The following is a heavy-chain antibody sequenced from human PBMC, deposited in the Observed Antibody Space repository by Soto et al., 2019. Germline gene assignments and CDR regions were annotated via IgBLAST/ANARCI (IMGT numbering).Heavy chain of an antibody. V-gene: IGHV1-69*01. CDR3: ARSLSYYDFWSGYYPNGMDL. CDR2: IVPTFASA. J-gene: IGHJ6*02. Sequence: QVPLEQSGTEVKKPGSSVKVSCKASGDTSNNYVVSWVRQAPGQGLEWMGGIVPTFASANYAQKIQGRVSITADESTSTVYMELNSLMSEDTAVYYCARSLSYYDFWSGYYPNGMDLWGQGTTVTVSS. CDR1: GDTSNNYV. D-gene: IGHD3-3*01.